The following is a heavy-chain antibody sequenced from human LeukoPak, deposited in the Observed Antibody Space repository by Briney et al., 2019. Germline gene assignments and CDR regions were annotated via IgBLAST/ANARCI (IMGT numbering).Heavy chain of an antibody. J-gene: IGHJ4*02. V-gene: IGHV3-30*02. CDR3: AKDLERYSYDLTPDY. CDR1: GFTFSSYG. D-gene: IGHD5-18*01. Sequence: PGGSLRLSCAASGFTFSSYGMHWVRQAPGKGLEWVAFIRYDGSNKYYADSVKGRFTIPRDNSKNTLYLQMNSLRAEDTAVYYCAKDLERYSYDLTPDYWGQGTLVAVSS. CDR2: IRYDGSNK.